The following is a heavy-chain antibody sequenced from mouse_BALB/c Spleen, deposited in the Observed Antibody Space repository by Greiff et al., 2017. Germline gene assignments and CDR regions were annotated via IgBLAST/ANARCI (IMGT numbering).Heavy chain of an antibody. Sequence: EVQVVESGGGLVQPGGSLKLSCAASGFTFSSYGMSWVRQTPDKRLELVATINSNGGSTYYPDSVKGRFTISRDNAKNTLYLQMSSLKSEDTAMYYCARVIYYGYDAWFAYWGQGTLVTVSA. J-gene: IGHJ3*01. V-gene: IGHV5-6-3*01. CDR3: ARVIYYGYDAWFAY. CDR2: INSNGGST. D-gene: IGHD2-2*01. CDR1: GFTFSSYG.